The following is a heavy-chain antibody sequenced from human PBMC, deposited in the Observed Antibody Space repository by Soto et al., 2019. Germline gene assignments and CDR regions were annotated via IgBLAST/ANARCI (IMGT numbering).Heavy chain of an antibody. CDR1: VFTLSSYA. CDR2: ISYDGSNK. D-gene: IGHD4-4*01. Sequence: SLILSCAASVFTLSSYAMHWVLHAPYKGLELVAVISYDGSNKYYADSVKGRFTISRDNSKNTLYLQMNSLRAEDTAVYYCARPLWRDDYNWGYFDFWGRGTLVTVSS. CDR3: ARPLWRDDYNWGYFDF. J-gene: IGHJ2*01. V-gene: IGHV3-30-3*01.